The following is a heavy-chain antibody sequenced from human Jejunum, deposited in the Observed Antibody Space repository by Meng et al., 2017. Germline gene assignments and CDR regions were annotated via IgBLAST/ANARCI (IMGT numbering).Heavy chain of an antibody. CDR2: IYYSGST. J-gene: IGHJ4*02. Sequence: SETLSLTCTVSDASISLSTSYYWGWVRQPPGKGLEYIGSIYYSGSTYFNPSLKSRVTISVDTSKNQFSLKLSPVTAADTAVYFCARIYVGYSSGWDHLLDYFDFWGQGTLVTVSS. V-gene: IGHV4-39*07. CDR1: DASISLSTSYY. CDR3: ARIYVGYSSGWDHLLDYFDF. D-gene: IGHD6-19*01.